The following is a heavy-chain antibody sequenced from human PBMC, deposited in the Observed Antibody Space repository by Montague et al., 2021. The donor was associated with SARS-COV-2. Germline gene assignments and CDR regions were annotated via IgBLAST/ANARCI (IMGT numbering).Heavy chain of an antibody. J-gene: IGHJ4*02. V-gene: IGHV3-48*03. Sequence: FRSIPLSASGFTFSYFEMNWVRQAPGKGLEWISYISGAGTTIYYSDSVKGRFTISRDNAKNSLYLQMNSLRAEDTAVYYCARDLVVTDGISDYWGQGTLVTVSS. CDR3: ARDLVVTDGISDY. CDR1: GFTFSYFE. CDR2: ISGAGTTI. D-gene: IGHD2-8*02.